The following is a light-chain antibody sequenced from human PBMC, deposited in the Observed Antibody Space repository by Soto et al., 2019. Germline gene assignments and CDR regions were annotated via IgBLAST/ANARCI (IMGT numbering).Light chain of an antibody. CDR1: ISNIGNNY. CDR2: SDR. CDR3: TSRDDTLGGPV. Sequence: QSVLTQPPSASGTPGQRVAISCSGNISNIGNNYVYWYQQFPGMAPKLIIYSDRQRPPGVPDRFSGSKSGTSASLAIRGLRSEDEAEYHCTSRDDTLGGPVFGGGTKLNVL. V-gene: IGLV1-47*02. J-gene: IGLJ3*02.